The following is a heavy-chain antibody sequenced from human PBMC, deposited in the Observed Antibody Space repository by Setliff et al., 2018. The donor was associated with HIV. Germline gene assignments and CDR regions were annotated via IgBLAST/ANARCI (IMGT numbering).Heavy chain of an antibody. CDR3: AREGGQGYSGSGSFYHRNFDL. Sequence: PSETLSLTCAVYGGSLGGYYWSWGRQSPGRGLEWIGEINQSGNTNFNPSLKSRLIISVDTSKSQFSLKLTSVTAADTALYYCAREGGQGYSGSGSFYHRNFDLWGRGTLVTVSS. J-gene: IGHJ2*01. D-gene: IGHD3-10*01. CDR2: INQSGNT. V-gene: IGHV4-34*01. CDR1: GGSLGGYY.